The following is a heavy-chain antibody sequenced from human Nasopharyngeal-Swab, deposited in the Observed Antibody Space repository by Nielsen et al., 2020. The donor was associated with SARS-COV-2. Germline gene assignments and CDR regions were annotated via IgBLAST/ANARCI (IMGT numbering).Heavy chain of an antibody. CDR3: ARHVSSSWYAAVAGIRAFDY. J-gene: IGHJ4*02. D-gene: IGHD6-13*01. V-gene: IGHV4-39*01. CDR2: IYYSGST. Sequence: WIPQPPGKGLEWIGSIYYSGSTYYNPSLKSRVTISVDTSKNRFSLKLSSVTAADTAVYYCARHVSSSWYAAVAGIRAFDYWGQGTLVTVSS.